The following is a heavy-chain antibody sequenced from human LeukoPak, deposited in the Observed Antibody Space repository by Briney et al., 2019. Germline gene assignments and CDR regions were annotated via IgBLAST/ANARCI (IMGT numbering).Heavy chain of an antibody. CDR1: GGSISSYY. CDR2: IYYSGST. J-gene: IGHJ4*02. Sequence: SETLSLTCTVSGGSISSYYWSWIRQPPGKGLEWIGYIYYSGSTNYNPSLKSRVTISVDTSKNQFSLKLSSVTAADTAVYYCARQNGDYRVFDYWGQGTLVTVSS. CDR3: ARQNGDYRVFDY. D-gene: IGHD4-17*01. V-gene: IGHV4-59*08.